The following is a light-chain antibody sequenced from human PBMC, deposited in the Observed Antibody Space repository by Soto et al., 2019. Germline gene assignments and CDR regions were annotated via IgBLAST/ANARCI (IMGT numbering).Light chain of an antibody. V-gene: IGLV1-44*01. Sequence: QSVLTQPPSVSGTPGQRVTISCSGSGANVGSHAVNWYQQLPGTAPKLLIYSSYQRPSGVPDRFSGSKSGTSASLAISGLQSEDEADYYCAAWDDSRNVIFGGGTQLTVL. CDR1: GANVGSHA. J-gene: IGLJ2*01. CDR3: AAWDDSRNVI. CDR2: SSY.